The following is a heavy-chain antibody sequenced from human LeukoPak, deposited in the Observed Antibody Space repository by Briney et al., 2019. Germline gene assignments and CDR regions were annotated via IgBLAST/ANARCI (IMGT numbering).Heavy chain of an antibody. Sequence: GGSLRLSCAASGFTFSGYAMTWVRQAPGKGLEWVSGVGGSDGRTFYADSVKGRFTISRDNSKNTVYLQVNSLGVEDTAVYYCAKVGGRRIAAAGSHYWGQGTLVTVSS. CDR2: VGGSDGRT. CDR3: AKVGGRRIAAAGSHY. V-gene: IGHV3-23*01. J-gene: IGHJ4*02. D-gene: IGHD6-13*01. CDR1: GFTFSGYA.